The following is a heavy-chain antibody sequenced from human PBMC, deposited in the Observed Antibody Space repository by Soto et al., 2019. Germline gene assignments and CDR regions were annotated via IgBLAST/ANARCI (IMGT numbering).Heavy chain of an antibody. CDR1: GGTFSSYA. CDR3: ARGGDESNLKFDP. V-gene: IGHV1-69*06. J-gene: IGHJ5*02. D-gene: IGHD2-21*02. Sequence: SVKVSCKASGGTFSSYAISWVRQAPGQGLEWMGGIIPIFGTANYAQKFQGRVTITADKSTSTAYMELSGLRSEDTAVYYCARGGDESNLKFDPWGQGTLVTVSS. CDR2: IIPIFGTA.